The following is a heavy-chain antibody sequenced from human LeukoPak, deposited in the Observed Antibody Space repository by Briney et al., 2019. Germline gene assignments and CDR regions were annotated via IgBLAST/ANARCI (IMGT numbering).Heavy chain of an antibody. J-gene: IGHJ3*02. CDR1: GGSLSNHY. Sequence: SETLSLTCTVSGGSLSNHYWNWIRHRAGTGLEYIGRIYHTGSTNYNPSLKSRVTLSVDTSNNQFSLNLTSVTAADTAVYYCARGPLGGESFDIWGQGTMVTVSS. CDR3: ARGPLGGESFDI. V-gene: IGHV4-4*07. D-gene: IGHD3-16*01. CDR2: IYHTGST.